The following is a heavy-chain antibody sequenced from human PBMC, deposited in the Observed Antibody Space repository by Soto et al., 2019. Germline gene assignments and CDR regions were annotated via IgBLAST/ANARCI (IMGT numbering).Heavy chain of an antibody. V-gene: IGHV3-48*02. CDR1: GFTFNTYS. J-gene: IGHJ6*02. D-gene: IGHD3-10*01. CDR3: ATEERVRGVIRTFSYSYYGLDV. Sequence: VELVQSGGGLVQTGGSLRLSCAASGFTFNTYSMNWVRQAPGKGLEWVSYISGSSSAIYYADSVQGRFTISRDNAKNLLSRQMNSLRDEETAVYSCATEERVRGVIRTFSYSYYGLDVWGQGTTVTVSS. CDR2: ISGSSSAI.